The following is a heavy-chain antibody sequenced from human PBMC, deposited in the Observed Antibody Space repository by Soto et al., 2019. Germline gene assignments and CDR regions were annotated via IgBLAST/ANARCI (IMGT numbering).Heavy chain of an antibody. CDR1: GFTFSSYS. V-gene: IGHV3-48*02. Sequence: EVQLVESGGGLVQPGGSLRLSCAASGFTFSSYSMNWVRQAPGKGLEWVSYISSSSSTIYYADSVKGRFTISRDNAKNSLYLQMNSLRDEDTAVYYCARDSDSSGWYPYYFDYWGQGTLVTVSS. CDR3: ARDSDSSGWYPYYFDY. CDR2: ISSSSSTI. J-gene: IGHJ4*02. D-gene: IGHD6-19*01.